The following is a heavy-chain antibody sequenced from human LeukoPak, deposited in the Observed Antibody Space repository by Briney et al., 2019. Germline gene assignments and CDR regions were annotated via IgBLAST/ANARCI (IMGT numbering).Heavy chain of an antibody. CDR2: MNPNSGNT. D-gene: IGHD3-3*01. V-gene: IGHV1-8*01. J-gene: IGHJ4*02. Sequence: GASVKVSCKASGYTFTNFDINWVRQASGQGLEWMGWMNPNSGNTGYAQKFQGRVTMTRDTSISTAYMELNNLRSEDTAVYYCTRGHDFWSGYSDYRGQGTLVTVSS. CDR3: TRGHDFWSGYSDY. CDR1: GYTFTNFD.